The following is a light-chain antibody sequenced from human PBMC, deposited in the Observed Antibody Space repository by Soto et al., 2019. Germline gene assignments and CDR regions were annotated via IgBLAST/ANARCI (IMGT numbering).Light chain of an antibody. CDR2: GTS. Sequence: EIVLTQSPGTLSLSPGERGTLSCRASQSVTASFFTWYQQKPGQAPRVLIYGTSRRATGIPDRFSGSGSGTDFSLTIDTVEPEDLAIYYCQRYDPSQGYSFGQGTKLEIK. CDR3: QRYDPSQGYS. CDR1: QSVTASF. V-gene: IGKV3-20*01. J-gene: IGKJ2*01.